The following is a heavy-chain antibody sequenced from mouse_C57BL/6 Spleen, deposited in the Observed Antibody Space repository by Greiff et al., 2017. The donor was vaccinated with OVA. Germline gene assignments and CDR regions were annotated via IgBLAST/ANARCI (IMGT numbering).Heavy chain of an antibody. CDR2: IYPGSGST. Sequence: VQLQQPGAELVKPGASVKMSCKASGYTFTSYWINWVKQRPGQGLEWIGVIYPGSGSTNYNEKFKSKATLTVDTSSSTAYMQLSSLTSEDSAVYYCARGSTTMDYWGQGTTVTVSS. CDR1: GYTFTSYW. V-gene: IGHV1-55*01. CDR3: ARGSTTMDY. D-gene: IGHD1-1*01. J-gene: IGHJ4*01.